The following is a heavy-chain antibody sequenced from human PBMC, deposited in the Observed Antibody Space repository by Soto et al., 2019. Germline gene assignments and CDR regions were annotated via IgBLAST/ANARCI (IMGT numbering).Heavy chain of an antibody. Sequence: SEALSVTCTVSVSSINIRGYSWGGIRQPPGKGLEWIGSMFYGVSTYYNPSLKSRVTVSVDTSKNQFSLNLRSVTAADTAVYYCARLQSWHLVDYWGQGTMVTVSS. CDR2: MFYGVST. CDR1: VSSINIRGYS. CDR3: ARLQSWHLVDY. D-gene: IGHD3-3*02. J-gene: IGHJ4*02. V-gene: IGHV4-39*01.